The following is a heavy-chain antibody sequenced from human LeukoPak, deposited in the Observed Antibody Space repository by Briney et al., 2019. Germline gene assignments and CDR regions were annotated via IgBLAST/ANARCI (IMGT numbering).Heavy chain of an antibody. CDR3: AKGAPLYGSGNYFFDC. J-gene: IGHJ4*02. Sequence: PSETLSLTCTVSGGSISSSYWSWIRQPAGRGLEWLGRIYTSENTKYSPSLKSRVTMSVDTSKNQFSLHLSSVTAADTAVYYCAKGAPLYGSGNYFFDCWGQGTLVTVSS. CDR2: IYTSENT. D-gene: IGHD3-10*01. CDR1: GGSISSSY. V-gene: IGHV4-4*07.